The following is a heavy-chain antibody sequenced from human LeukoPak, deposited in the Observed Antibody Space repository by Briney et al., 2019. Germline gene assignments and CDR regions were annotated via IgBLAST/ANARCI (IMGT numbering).Heavy chain of an antibody. J-gene: IGHJ4*02. CDR2: ISSSTSYI. Sequence: PGGSLRLSCAASGFIFSSYAMHWVRQAPGKGLEWVSSISSSTSYIYYADSVKGRFTISRDNAKNSLNLQMNSLRAEDTALYYCAKGSAGYCSGNSCYPFDYWGQGTLVTVSS. CDR1: GFIFSSYA. D-gene: IGHD2-15*01. CDR3: AKGSAGYCSGNSCYPFDY. V-gene: IGHV3-21*04.